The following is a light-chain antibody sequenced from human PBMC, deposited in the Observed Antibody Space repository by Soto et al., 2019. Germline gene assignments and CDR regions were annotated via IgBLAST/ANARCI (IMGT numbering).Light chain of an antibody. CDR1: YSDVGTYNY. V-gene: IGLV2-14*01. CDR3: CSYTSSRTYV. CDR2: EVS. J-gene: IGLJ1*01. Sequence: QSALTQPASVSGSPGQSITISCTGSYSDVGTYNYVSWYQQHPGTAPKLMIHEVSDRPSGVSNRFSGSKSGNTASLTISGLQAEDEADYYCCSYTSSRTYVFGTGTKVTVL.